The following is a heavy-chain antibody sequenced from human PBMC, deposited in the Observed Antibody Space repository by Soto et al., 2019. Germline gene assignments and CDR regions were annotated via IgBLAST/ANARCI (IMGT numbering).Heavy chain of an antibody. CDR2: ISYDGSNK. Sequence: QVQLVESGGGVVQPGRSLRLSCAASGFTFSSYGMHWVRQAPGKGLEWVAVISYDGSNKYYADSVKGRFTISRDNSKNTLYLQMNSLRAEDTAVYYCAKGSSGWYPGYYYYGIDVWGQGTTVTVSS. J-gene: IGHJ6*02. V-gene: IGHV3-30*18. CDR3: AKGSSGWYPGYYYYGIDV. D-gene: IGHD6-19*01. CDR1: GFTFSSYG.